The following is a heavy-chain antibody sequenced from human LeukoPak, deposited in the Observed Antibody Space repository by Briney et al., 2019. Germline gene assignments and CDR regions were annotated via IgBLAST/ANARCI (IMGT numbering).Heavy chain of an antibody. CDR1: GSTFSGSA. CDR2: IRSKANSYAT. D-gene: IGHD4-11*01. CDR3: TRHGDSNYYYYYYMDV. J-gene: IGHJ6*03. V-gene: IGHV3-73*01. Sequence: GGSLRLSCAASGSTFSGSAMHWVRQASGKGLEWVGRIRSKANSYATAYAASVKGRFTISRDDSKNTAYLQMNSLKTEDTAVYYCTRHGDSNYYYYYYMDVWGKGTTVTVSS.